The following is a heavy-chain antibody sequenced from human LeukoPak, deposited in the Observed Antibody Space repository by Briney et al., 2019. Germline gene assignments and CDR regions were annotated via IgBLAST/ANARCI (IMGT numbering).Heavy chain of an antibody. CDR2: INPNSGGT. V-gene: IGHV1-2*06. Sequence: ASAKVSCKASGYTFTGYYMHWVRQAPGQGLEWMGRINPNSGGTNYAQKFQGRVTMTRDTSISTAYMELSRLRSDDTAVYYCARDFWSGYYQGYMDVWGKGTTVTVSS. J-gene: IGHJ6*03. CDR1: GYTFTGYY. CDR3: ARDFWSGYYQGYMDV. D-gene: IGHD3-3*01.